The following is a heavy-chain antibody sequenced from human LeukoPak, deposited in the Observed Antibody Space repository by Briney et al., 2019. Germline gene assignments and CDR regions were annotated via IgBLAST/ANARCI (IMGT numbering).Heavy chain of an antibody. CDR1: GFTFSSYA. CDR3: ARDRPNILGLDP. J-gene: IGHJ5*02. CDR2: ISCDGSNK. V-gene: IGHV3-30-3*01. Sequence: GGSLRLSCAASGFTFSSYAMHWVRQAPGKGLEWVAVISCDGSNKYYADSVKGRFTISRDNAKNSVFLQMSSLRDEDTAVYYCARDRPNILGLDPWGQGTLVTVSS. D-gene: IGHD2/OR15-2a*01.